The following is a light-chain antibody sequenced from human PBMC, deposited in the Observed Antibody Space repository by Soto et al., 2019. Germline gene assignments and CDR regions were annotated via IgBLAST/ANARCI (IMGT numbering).Light chain of an antibody. CDR3: GTWESYLSVGV. CDR2: DND. Sequence: QSALTQPPSVSAAPGQTVTISCSGRGSNIGSNSVSWYQQVPGTAPKLLLYDNDKRPSGIPDRFFGSKSGTSATLGIAGRQTADEADYYCGTWESYLSVGVFGGGTKLTVL. CDR1: GSNIGSNS. V-gene: IGLV1-51*01. J-gene: IGLJ2*01.